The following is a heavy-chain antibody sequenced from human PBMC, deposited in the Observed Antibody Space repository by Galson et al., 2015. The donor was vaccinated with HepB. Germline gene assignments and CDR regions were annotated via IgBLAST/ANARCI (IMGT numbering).Heavy chain of an antibody. V-gene: IGHV1-18*01. D-gene: IGHD2-2*01. J-gene: IGHJ6*03. Sequence: SVKVSCKASGYTFTSYGISWVRQAPGQGLEWMGWISAYNGNTNYAQKLQGRVTMTTDTSTSTAYMELRSLRSDDTAVYYCARRGGVPAAMEGSYYYYMDVWGKGTTVTVSS. CDR2: ISAYNGNT. CDR3: ARRGGVPAAMEGSYYYYMDV. CDR1: GYTFTSYG.